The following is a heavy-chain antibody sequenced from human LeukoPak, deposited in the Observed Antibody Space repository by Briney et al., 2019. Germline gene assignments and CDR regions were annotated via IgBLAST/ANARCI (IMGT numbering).Heavy chain of an antibody. Sequence: PSETLSLTCAVYGGSFSGYYWSWIRQPPGKGLEWIGEITHSGSTNYNPSLKSRVTISVDTSKNQFSLKLSSVTAADTAVCYCARAGEVIAAAGTLDYWGQGTLVTVSS. V-gene: IGHV4-34*01. D-gene: IGHD6-13*01. J-gene: IGHJ4*02. CDR3: ARAGEVIAAAGTLDY. CDR2: ITHSGST. CDR1: GGSFSGYY.